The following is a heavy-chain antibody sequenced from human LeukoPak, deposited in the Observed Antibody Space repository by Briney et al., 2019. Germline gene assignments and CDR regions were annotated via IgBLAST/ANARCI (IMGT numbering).Heavy chain of an antibody. Sequence: GGSLRLSCAASGFTFSDYHMSWIRQAPGKGLEWVSSISGSGNYIYYADSVKGRFTISRDNAENSLFLQMNSLTAEDTAVYYCARVHYYDSSGYYAWGQGALVTVSS. V-gene: IGHV3-11*04. CDR2: ISGSGNYI. CDR1: GFTFSDYH. D-gene: IGHD3-22*01. J-gene: IGHJ5*02. CDR3: ARVHYYDSSGYYA.